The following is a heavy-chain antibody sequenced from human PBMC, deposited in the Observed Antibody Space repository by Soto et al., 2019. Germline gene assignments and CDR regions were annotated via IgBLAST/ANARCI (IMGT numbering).Heavy chain of an antibody. CDR3: AKDPYCSSISCYAGNFYY. Sequence: EVQLLESGGGLVQPGGSLRLSCAASGFTFSNYPMSWVRQAPGKGLEWVSYISDSGGTTYYADSVKGRFTISRDNSKNTLYLQMNRLRAEDTAVYYCAKDPYCSSISCYAGNFYYWGQGALVTVSS. CDR1: GFTFSNYP. J-gene: IGHJ4*02. D-gene: IGHD2-2*01. V-gene: IGHV3-23*01. CDR2: ISDSGGTT.